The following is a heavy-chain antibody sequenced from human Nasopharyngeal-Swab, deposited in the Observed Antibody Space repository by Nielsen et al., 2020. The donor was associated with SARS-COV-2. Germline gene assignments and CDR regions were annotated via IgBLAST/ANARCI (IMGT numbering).Heavy chain of an antibody. CDR1: GFTFGSYG. D-gene: IGHD6-13*01. CDR3: ARDLGGAAAGTDY. CDR2: IWYDGSNK. J-gene: IGHJ4*02. Sequence: GASLKISCAASGFTFGSYGMHWVRQAPGKGLEWVAVIWYDGSNKYYADSVKGRFTISRDNSKNTLYLQMNSLRAEDTAVYYCARDLGGAAAGTDYWGQGTLVTVSS. V-gene: IGHV3-33*01.